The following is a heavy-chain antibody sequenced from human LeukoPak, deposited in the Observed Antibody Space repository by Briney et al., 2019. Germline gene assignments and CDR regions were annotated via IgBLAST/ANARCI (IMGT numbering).Heavy chain of an antibody. D-gene: IGHD1-1*01. Sequence: ASVKVSYKASGDTFTNYYIHWVRQAPGRGLEWMGWINPNSGDTNYAQDFQGRVTLTTDTSIRTAYMELTRLRFDDTAVYYCARDWNRYAYWGQGTLVTVSS. CDR3: ARDWNRYAY. CDR2: INPNSGDT. CDR1: GDTFTNYY. V-gene: IGHV1-2*02. J-gene: IGHJ4*02.